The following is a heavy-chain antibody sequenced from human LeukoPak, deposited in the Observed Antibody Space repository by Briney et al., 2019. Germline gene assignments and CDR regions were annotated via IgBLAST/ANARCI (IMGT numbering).Heavy chain of an antibody. CDR3: ARGHTRITMVRGVIRPLDY. CDR1: GYTFTSYD. V-gene: IGHV1-8*01. Sequence: ASVKVSCKASGYTFTSYDINWVRQATGQGLEWMGWMNPNSGNTGYAQKFQGRVTMTRNTSISTAYMELSSLRSEDTAVYYCARGHTRITMVRGVIRPLDYWGQGTLVTVSS. D-gene: IGHD3-10*01. CDR2: MNPNSGNT. J-gene: IGHJ4*02.